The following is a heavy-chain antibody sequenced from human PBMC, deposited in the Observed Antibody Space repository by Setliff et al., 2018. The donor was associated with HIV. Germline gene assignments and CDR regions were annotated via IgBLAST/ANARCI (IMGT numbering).Heavy chain of an antibody. CDR1: GGSISSGSYY. J-gene: IGHJ6*03. CDR3: ARGNSRRLRVHYYYYYMDV. D-gene: IGHD4-17*01. CDR2: IYTSGNT. V-gene: IGHV4-61*09. Sequence: PSETLSLTCTASGGSISSGSYYWSWIRQPAGKGLEWIGHIYTSGNTNHNPSLKSRVTISVDTSENQFSLKLSSVTAADTAAYYCARGNSRRLRVHYYYYYMDVWGKGTTVTVSS.